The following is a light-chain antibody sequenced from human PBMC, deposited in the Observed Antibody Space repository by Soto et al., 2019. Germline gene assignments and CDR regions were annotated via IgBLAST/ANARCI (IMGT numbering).Light chain of an antibody. CDR3: QHSSSTPPEYA. V-gene: IGKV1-39*01. J-gene: IGKJ2*01. CDR1: QGISRY. CDR2: AAS. Sequence: DIQLTQSPSYLSASVGDRVTITCRASQGISRYLIWYQHRPGKAPKLLIYAASSLQSGVPSRFSGSGSGTDFTLTISSLQPEDFASYYCQHSSSTPPEYAFGQGTNLAMK.